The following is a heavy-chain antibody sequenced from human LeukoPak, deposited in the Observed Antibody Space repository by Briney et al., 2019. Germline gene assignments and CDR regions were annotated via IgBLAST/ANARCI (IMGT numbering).Heavy chain of an antibody. CDR2: ISGSSSST. V-gene: IGHV3-23*01. Sequence: GGSLRLSCAASGFTFSSYAMSWVRQAPGKGLEWVSGISGSSSSTNYADSVKGRFTISRDNSKNTLYLQMNSLRAEDTAVYYCAKDSAKKYDDYWGQGTLVTVSS. CDR1: GFTFSSYA. D-gene: IGHD2/OR15-2a*01. J-gene: IGHJ4*02. CDR3: AKDSAKKYDDY.